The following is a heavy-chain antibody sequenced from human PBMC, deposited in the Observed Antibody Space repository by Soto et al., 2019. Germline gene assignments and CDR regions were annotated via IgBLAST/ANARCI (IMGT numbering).Heavy chain of an antibody. J-gene: IGHJ6*02. D-gene: IGHD3-3*01. CDR2: IYYSGST. V-gene: IGHV4-39*01. CDR3: ATKYYDFWSGYSDV. CDR1: GGSISSSSYY. Sequence: PSETLSLTCTVSGGSISSSSYYWGWIRQPPGKGLEWIGSIYYSGSTYYNPSLKSRVTISVDTSNNQFSLKLSSVTAADTAVYYCATKYYDFWSGYSDVWGQGTTVTVSS.